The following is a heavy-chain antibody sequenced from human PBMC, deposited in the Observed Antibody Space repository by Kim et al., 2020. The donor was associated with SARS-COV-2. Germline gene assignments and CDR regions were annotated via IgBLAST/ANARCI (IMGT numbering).Heavy chain of an antibody. CDR2: I. CDR3: ARDPGGAGTDH. Sequence: IYYADSVKGRFTISRDNAKNSLYLQMNSLRAEDTAVYYCARDPGGAGTDHWGQGTLVTVSS. V-gene: IGHV3-11*01. J-gene: IGHJ4*02. D-gene: IGHD1-1*01.